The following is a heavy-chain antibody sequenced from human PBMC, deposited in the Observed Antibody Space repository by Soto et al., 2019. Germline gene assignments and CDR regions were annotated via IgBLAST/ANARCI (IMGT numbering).Heavy chain of an antibody. CDR2: ISRSAGNT. CDR1: GFTFSS. J-gene: IGHJ3*02. V-gene: IGHV3-21*01. Sequence: GGSLRLSCAASGFTFSSMNWVRQAPGKGLEWVSSISRSAGNTYYADSVKGRFTISRDNAKNSMYLQMNSLRAEDTAVYYCARDQVPGLDAFDIWGQGTMVTVSS. CDR3: ARDQVPGLDAFDI.